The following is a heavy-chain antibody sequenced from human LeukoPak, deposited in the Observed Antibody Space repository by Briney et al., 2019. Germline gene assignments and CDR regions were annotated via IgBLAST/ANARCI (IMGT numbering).Heavy chain of an antibody. J-gene: IGHJ4*02. V-gene: IGHV3-21*06. CDR1: GFNFNSYT. Sequence: GGSLRLSCAASGFNFNSYTMNWVRQAPGKGLQWVANILASGSPTYYADSVKGRFIISRDNAKNSLYLQMNSLRAEDTAIYYCTRVGYIDEGIDYWGQGTLVTVSS. CDR2: ILASGSPT. D-gene: IGHD5-24*01. CDR3: TRVGYIDEGIDY.